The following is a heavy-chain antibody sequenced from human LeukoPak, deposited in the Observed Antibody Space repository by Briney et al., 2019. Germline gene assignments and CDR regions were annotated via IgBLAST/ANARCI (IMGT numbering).Heavy chain of an antibody. CDR3: ARDSGREQQLVFSLGWYFDL. J-gene: IGHJ2*01. Sequence: LETLSLTCTVSGASISSYYWSWIRQSPGKGLEWIGCMYYGGNTNYNPSLKSRVTMSLDTSENQFSLKLSSVTAADTAVYYCARDSGREQQLVFSLGWYFDLWGRGALVTVSS. D-gene: IGHD6-13*01. CDR2: MYYGGNT. V-gene: IGHV4-59*01. CDR1: GASISSYY.